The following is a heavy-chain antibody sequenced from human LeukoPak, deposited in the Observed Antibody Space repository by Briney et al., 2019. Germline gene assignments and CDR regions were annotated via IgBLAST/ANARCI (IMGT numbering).Heavy chain of an antibody. D-gene: IGHD3-10*01. Sequence: GGSLRLSCVASGFSFTAYGMSWVRQAPGKGLEWVAGFNSGGDSNYADTVRGRFGISRDTSNNMLFLQMNSLRADDTAMYYCAKDVVRDSGRINWFDPWGQGTLVTVSS. J-gene: IGHJ5*02. CDR1: GFSFTAYG. CDR3: AKDVVRDSGRINWFDP. V-gene: IGHV3-23*01. CDR2: FNSGGDS.